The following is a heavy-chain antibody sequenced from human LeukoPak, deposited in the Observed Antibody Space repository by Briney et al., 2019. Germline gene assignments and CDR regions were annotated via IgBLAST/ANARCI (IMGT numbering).Heavy chain of an antibody. V-gene: IGHV3-23*01. D-gene: IGHD6-19*01. J-gene: IGHJ4*02. CDR2: IGGSGGST. Sequence: GGSLRLSCAASGFTFSSYAMTWVRQAPGKGLEWVSGIGGSGGSTYYADSVKGRFTISRDTSKNTLYLQMNSLRAEDTAVYYCAKGYSSGWWGYYFDYWGQGTLVTVSS. CDR1: GFTFSSYA. CDR3: AKGYSSGWWGYYFDY.